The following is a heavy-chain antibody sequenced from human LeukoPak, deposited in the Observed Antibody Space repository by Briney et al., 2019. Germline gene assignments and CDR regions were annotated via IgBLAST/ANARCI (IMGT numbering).Heavy chain of an antibody. CDR1: GFTFSSYW. D-gene: IGHD3-22*01. Sequence: GGSLRLSCAASGFTFSSYWMHWVRQAPGKGRVWVSRINSDGSSTSYADSVKGRFTISRDNAKNTLYLQMNSLRAEDTAVYYCASLDYYDSSGYHYRALDIWGQGTMVTVSS. V-gene: IGHV3-74*01. CDR2: INSDGSST. J-gene: IGHJ3*02. CDR3: ASLDYYDSSGYHYRALDI.